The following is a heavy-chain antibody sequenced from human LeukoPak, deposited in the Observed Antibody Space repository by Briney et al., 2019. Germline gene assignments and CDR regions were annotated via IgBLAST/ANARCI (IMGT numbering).Heavy chain of an antibody. CDR3: ARETVAGLQYYFDY. CDR2: IYSGGST. CDR1: GFTVSSNY. D-gene: IGHD6-19*01. Sequence: PGGSLRLPCAASGFTVSSNYMSWVRQAPGKGLEWVSVIYSGGSTYYADSVKGRFTISRDNSKNTLYLQMNSLRAEDTAVYYCARETVAGLQYYFDYWGQGTLVTVSS. J-gene: IGHJ4*02. V-gene: IGHV3-53*01.